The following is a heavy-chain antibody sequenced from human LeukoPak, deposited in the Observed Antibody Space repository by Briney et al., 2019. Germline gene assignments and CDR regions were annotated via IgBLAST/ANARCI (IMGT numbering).Heavy chain of an antibody. CDR3: AKDESVYYYYYGMDV. Sequence: GGSLRLSCAASGFTFTSYGMHWVRQAPGKGLEWVSLISYDGSNKDYADSVKGRFTISRDNSKNTLYLQMNSLRAEDTAVYYCAKDESVYYYYYGMDVWGQGATGTVSS. V-gene: IGHV3-30*18. J-gene: IGHJ6*02. CDR1: GFTFTSYG. CDR2: ISYDGSNK.